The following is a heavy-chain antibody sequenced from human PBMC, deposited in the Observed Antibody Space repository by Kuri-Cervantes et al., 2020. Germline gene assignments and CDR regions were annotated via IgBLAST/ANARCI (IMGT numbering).Heavy chain of an antibody. CDR2: ISYSGGTT. Sequence: GGSLRLSCAASGFTFTNYGMSWVRQAPGKGLEWISSISYSGGTTHYADSVKGRFTISRDNARNSLYLQMNSLRAEDTAVYYCARVAGGATLNAAYWGQGTLVTVSS. CDR1: GFTFTNYG. J-gene: IGHJ4*02. CDR3: ARVAGGATLNAAY. V-gene: IGHV3-23*01. D-gene: IGHD1-26*01.